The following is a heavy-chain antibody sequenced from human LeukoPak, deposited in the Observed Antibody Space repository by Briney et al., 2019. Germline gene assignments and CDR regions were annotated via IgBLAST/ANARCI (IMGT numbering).Heavy chain of an antibody. J-gene: IGHJ3*02. CDR1: GYTFTSYG. CDR2: ISAYNGNT. Sequence: GASVKVSCKASGYTFTSYGISWVRQAPGQGLEWMGWISAYNGNTNYAQKLQGRVTMTTDTSTSTAYMELRSLRSDDTAVYYCARERQQLVIDAFDIWGQGTMVTVSS. D-gene: IGHD6-13*01. CDR3: ARERQQLVIDAFDI. V-gene: IGHV1-18*01.